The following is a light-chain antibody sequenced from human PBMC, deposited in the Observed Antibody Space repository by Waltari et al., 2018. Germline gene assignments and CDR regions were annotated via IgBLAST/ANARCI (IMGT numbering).Light chain of an antibody. CDR3: ATWDDSLRMV. V-gene: IGLV1-47*01. CDR2: SNN. J-gene: IGLJ3*02. CDR1: CPNIGTNY. Sequence: QSVLSQPPSASGTPGQTATISFSGRCPNIGTNYTYWYQQLPGTAPKLLIYSNNQRPSGVPDRFSGSKSGTSASLAINGLRSEDEADYYCATWDDSLRMVFGGGTELTVL.